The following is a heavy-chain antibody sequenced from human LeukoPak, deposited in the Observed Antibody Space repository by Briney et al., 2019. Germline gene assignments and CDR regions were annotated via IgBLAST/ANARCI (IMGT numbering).Heavy chain of an antibody. Sequence: SETLSLTCTVSGDSMNSFTYFWTWIRQHRGKGLEWIGYVFYSGGTYLNPSLKRRLTMSSDTPNNQFSLHLTSVTAADTAVYYCARGGRGYSYGLDSWGQGIPVTVSS. V-gene: IGHV4-31*03. CDR2: VFYSGGT. CDR3: ARGGRGYSYGLDS. J-gene: IGHJ5*01. D-gene: IGHD5-18*01. CDR1: GDSMNSFTYF.